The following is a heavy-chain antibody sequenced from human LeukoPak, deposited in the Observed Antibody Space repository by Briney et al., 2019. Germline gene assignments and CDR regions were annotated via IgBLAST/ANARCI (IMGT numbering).Heavy chain of an antibody. Sequence: ASVKVSCKASGYTFTSYYMHWVRQAPGQGLEWMGWINPNSGGTNYAQKFQGRVTMTRDTSISTAYMELSRLRSDDTAVYYCAGSSGYYYGVDYWGQGTLVTVSS. CDR3: AGSSGYYYGVDY. D-gene: IGHD3-22*01. V-gene: IGHV1-2*02. CDR1: GYTFTSYY. J-gene: IGHJ4*02. CDR2: INPNSGGT.